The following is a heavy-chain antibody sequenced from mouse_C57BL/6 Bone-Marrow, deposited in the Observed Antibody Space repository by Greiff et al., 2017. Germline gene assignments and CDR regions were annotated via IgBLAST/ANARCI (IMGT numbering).Heavy chain of an antibody. CDR3: ARFFYDGYDVVPFAY. D-gene: IGHD2-3*01. J-gene: IGHJ3*01. Sequence: QVQLQQPGAELVMPGASVKLSCKASGYTFTSYWMHWVKQRPGQGLEWIGEIDPSDSYTNYNQKFKGKSTLTVDKSSSTAYMQLSSLTSADSAVYYCARFFYDGYDVVPFAYWGQGTLVTVSA. CDR2: IDPSDSYT. CDR1: GYTFTSYW. V-gene: IGHV1-69*01.